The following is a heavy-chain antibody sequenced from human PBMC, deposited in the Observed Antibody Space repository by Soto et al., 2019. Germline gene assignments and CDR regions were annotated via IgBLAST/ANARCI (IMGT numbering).Heavy chain of an antibody. D-gene: IGHD3-3*01. CDR3: AKDLITIFGVVIPLGGY. CDR1: GFTFSSYA. J-gene: IGHJ4*02. CDR2: ISGSGGST. V-gene: IGHV3-23*01. Sequence: EVQLLESGGGLVQPGGSLRLSCAASGFTFSSYAMSWVRQAPGKGLEWVSAISGSGGSTYYADSVMGRFTISRDNSKNTLYLQMNSLRAEDTAVYYCAKDLITIFGVVIPLGGYWGQGTLVTVSS.